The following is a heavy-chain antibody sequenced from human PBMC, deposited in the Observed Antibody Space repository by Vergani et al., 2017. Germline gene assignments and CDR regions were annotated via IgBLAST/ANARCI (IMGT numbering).Heavy chain of an antibody. CDR1: GFTVSSNY. V-gene: IGHV3-53*02. CDR2: ISGSGGST. D-gene: IGHD2-8*01. Sequence: EVQLVETGGGLIQPGGSLRLSCAASGFTVSSNYMSWVRQAPGKGLEWVSVISGSGGSTYYADSVKGRFTISRDNSKNTLYLQMNSLRAEDTAVYYCASKGGVLMVYAMQNAFDIWGQGTMVTVSS. J-gene: IGHJ3*02. CDR3: ASKGGVLMVYAMQNAFDI.